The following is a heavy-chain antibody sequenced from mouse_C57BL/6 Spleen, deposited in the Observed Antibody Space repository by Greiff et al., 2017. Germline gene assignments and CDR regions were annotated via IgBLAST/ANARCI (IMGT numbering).Heavy chain of an antibody. J-gene: IGHJ1*03. CDR3: ARSDYGSSYWYVDV. D-gene: IGHD1-1*01. Sequence: QVQLQQSGTELVKPGASVKLSCKASGYTFTSYWMHWVKQRPGQGLEWIGIINPSNGGTNYNEKFKSKATLTVDKSSSTAYMQLSSLTSEDSAVYYCARSDYGSSYWYVDVWGTGTTVTVSS. CDR2: INPSNGGT. V-gene: IGHV1-53*01. CDR1: GYTFTSYW.